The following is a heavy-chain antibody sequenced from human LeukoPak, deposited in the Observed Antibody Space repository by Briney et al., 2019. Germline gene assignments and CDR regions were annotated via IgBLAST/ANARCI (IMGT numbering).Heavy chain of an antibody. CDR3: AKWVVGATTEYYFDY. Sequence: GGSLRLSCAASGFTFSSYAMSWVRQAPGKGLEWVSAISGSGGSTYYADFVKGRFTISRDNSKNTLYLQMNSLRAEDTAVYYCAKWVVGATTEYYFDYWGQGTLVTVSS. J-gene: IGHJ4*02. CDR1: GFTFSSYA. V-gene: IGHV3-23*01. D-gene: IGHD1-26*01. CDR2: ISGSGGST.